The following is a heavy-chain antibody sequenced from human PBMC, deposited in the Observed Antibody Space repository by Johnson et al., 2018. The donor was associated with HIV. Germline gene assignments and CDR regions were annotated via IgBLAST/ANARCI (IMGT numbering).Heavy chain of an antibody. CDR1: GLNFSDYG. J-gene: IGHJ3*02. CDR3: AKGLAGAFDI. CDR2: ISGSGGST. V-gene: IGHV3-23*04. Sequence: VQLVESGGGVVQPGRSVRLSCAASGLNFSDYGMHWVRQAPGKGLEWVSAISGSGGSTYYADSVKVRFTISRDNSRNTRYLQMNSLRAEDTAVYRCAKGLAGAFDIWGQGTMVTVSS. D-gene: IGHD6-19*01.